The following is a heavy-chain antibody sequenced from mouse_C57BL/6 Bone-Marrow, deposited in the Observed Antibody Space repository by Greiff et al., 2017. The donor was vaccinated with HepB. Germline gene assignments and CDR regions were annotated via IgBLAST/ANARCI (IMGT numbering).Heavy chain of an antibody. D-gene: IGHD1-1*01. J-gene: IGHJ1*03. CDR1: GYTFTDYE. V-gene: IGHV1-15*01. Sequence: QVQLKESGAELVRPGASVTLSCKASGYTFTDYEMHWVKQTPVHGLEWIGAIDPETGGTAYNQKFKGKAILTADKSSSTAYMELRSLTSEDSAVYYCTPFITTAPRYFDVWGTGTTVTVSS. CDR3: TPFITTAPRYFDV. CDR2: IDPETGGT.